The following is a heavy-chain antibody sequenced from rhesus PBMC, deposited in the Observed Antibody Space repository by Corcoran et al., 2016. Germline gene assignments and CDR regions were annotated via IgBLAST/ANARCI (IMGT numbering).Heavy chain of an antibody. CDR3: ARVDSGYSIDFDY. CDR1: GGSISSGYYY. V-gene: IGHV4-122*02. J-gene: IGHJ4*01. D-gene: IGHD5-24*01. CDR2: ITFRGST. Sequence: QVQLQESGPGLVKPSETLSLTCAVSGGSISSGYYYWSWTRQPPGKGLEWIEYITFRGSTSYNPSLKNRVTLSRGTSTNQFSLKLSSVTAADTTVYYCARVDSGYSIDFDYWGQGVLVTVSS.